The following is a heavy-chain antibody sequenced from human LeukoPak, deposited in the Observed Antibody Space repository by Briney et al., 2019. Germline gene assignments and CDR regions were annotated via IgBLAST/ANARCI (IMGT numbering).Heavy chain of an antibody. V-gene: IGHV3-30*04. J-gene: IGHJ6*02. CDR1: GFTFSSYA. CDR3: ARDASLFRGMDV. Sequence: GGSLRLSCAASGFTFSSYAMHWVRQAPGKGLEWVAVISYGGSNKYYADSVKGRFTISRDNSKNTLYLQMNSLRAEDTAVYYCARDASLFRGMDVWGQGTTVTVSS. CDR2: ISYGGSNK.